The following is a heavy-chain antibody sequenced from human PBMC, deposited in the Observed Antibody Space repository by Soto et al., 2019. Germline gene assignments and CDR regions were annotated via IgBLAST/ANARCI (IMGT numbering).Heavy chain of an antibody. Sequence: PVGSLRLSCAASGFTFSSYALSWVRQAPGKWLECVSVISGSGSNTYYADSVKGRFTISRDNSKDTLYLQMNNLRADDTAIYYCAKRPSRGGMDVWGQGTMVTVSS. CDR3: AKRPSRGGMDV. V-gene: IGHV3-23*01. CDR1: GFTFSSYA. J-gene: IGHJ6*02. CDR2: ISGSGSNT.